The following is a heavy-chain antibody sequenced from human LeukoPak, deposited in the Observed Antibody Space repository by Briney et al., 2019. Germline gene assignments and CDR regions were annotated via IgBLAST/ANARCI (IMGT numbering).Heavy chain of an antibody. V-gene: IGHV3-23*01. D-gene: IGHD6-19*01. Sequence: VGSLRLSCAASGFTFTNYAMSWVRQAPGKGLEWVSTIAGGGSSSYYADSVKGRFTISRDNSKNTVYLQMNSLRAEDTAVYYCARHNSGRYAARGGRQLDYWGQGTLVTVSS. CDR3: ARHNSGRYAARGGRQLDY. CDR2: IAGGGSSS. CDR1: GFTFTNYA. J-gene: IGHJ4*02.